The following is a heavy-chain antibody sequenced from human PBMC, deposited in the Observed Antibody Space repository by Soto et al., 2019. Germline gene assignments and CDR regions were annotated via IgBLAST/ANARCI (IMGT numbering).Heavy chain of an antibody. J-gene: IGHJ6*02. CDR3: AREDLNYDFWSGMIYYYYGMDV. V-gene: IGHV3-21*01. CDR1: GFTFSSYS. Sequence: PGGSLRLSCAASGFTFSSYSMNWVRQAPGKGLEWVSSISSSSSYIYYADSVKGRFTISRDNAKNSLYLQMNSLRAEDTAVYYCAREDLNYDFWSGMIYYYYGMDVWGQGTTVTAP. D-gene: IGHD3-3*01. CDR2: ISSSSSYI.